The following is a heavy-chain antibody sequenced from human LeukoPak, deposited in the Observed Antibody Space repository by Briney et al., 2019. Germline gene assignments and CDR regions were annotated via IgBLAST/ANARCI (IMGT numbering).Heavy chain of an antibody. CDR1: GFTFSSYA. J-gene: IGHJ3*01. Sequence: GGSLRLSCAASGFTFSSYAMHWVRQAPGKGLEYVSAISSNGGSTYYANSVKGRFTISRDNSKNTLYLQMGSLRAEDMAVYYCARVIGYGGDPDAFDLWGQGTMVTVSS. CDR3: ARVIGYGGDPDAFDL. D-gene: IGHD4-23*01. V-gene: IGHV3-64*01. CDR2: ISSNGGST.